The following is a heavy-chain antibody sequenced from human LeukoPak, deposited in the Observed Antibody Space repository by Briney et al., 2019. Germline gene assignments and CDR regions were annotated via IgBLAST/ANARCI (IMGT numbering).Heavy chain of an antibody. Sequence: PGGSLRLSCVASGFNFRTHAMHWVRQAPGKGLEWVALISYDGSAKYYADSVQGRFTISRDDSRNTLYLQMNSVRTDDTAVYYCAKDGRPERGYTYGPDYWGQGTLVTISS. CDR3: AKDGRPERGYTYGPDY. J-gene: IGHJ4*02. V-gene: IGHV3-30*04. CDR1: GFNFRTHA. CDR2: ISYDGSAK. D-gene: IGHD5-18*01.